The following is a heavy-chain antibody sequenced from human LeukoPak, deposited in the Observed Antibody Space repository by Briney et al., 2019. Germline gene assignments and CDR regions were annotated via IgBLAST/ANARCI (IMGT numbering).Heavy chain of an antibody. D-gene: IGHD2-2*01. J-gene: IGHJ5*02. V-gene: IGHV1-2*02. CDR2: INPNSGGT. Sequence: ASVKVSCKASGYTFTGYYMHWVRQAPGQGLEWMGWINPNSGGTNYAQKFQGRVTMTRDTSISTAYMELSRLRSDDTAVYYCARARYIVVVPAAKDWFDPWGQGTLVTVSS. CDR1: GYTFTGYY. CDR3: ARARYIVVVPAAKDWFDP.